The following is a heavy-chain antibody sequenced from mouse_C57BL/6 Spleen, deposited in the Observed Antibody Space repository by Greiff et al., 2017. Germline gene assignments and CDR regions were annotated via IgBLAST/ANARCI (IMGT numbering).Heavy chain of an antibody. CDR1: GFTFSSYA. Sequence: EVKLVESGEGLVKPGGSLKLSCAASGFTFSSYAMSWVRQTPEKRLEWVAYISSGGDYIYYADTVKGRFTISRDNARNTLYLQMSSLKSEDTAMYYCTRGGAYYGSSSWYFDVWGTGTTVTVSS. CDR2: ISSGGDYI. CDR3: TRGGAYYGSSSWYFDV. J-gene: IGHJ1*03. V-gene: IGHV5-9-1*02. D-gene: IGHD1-1*01.